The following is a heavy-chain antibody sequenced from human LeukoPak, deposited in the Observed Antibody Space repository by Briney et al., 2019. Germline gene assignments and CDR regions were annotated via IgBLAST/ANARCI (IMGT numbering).Heavy chain of an antibody. CDR3: ARFMGASGFDF. CDR1: GFTFSSYS. Sequence: GGSLRLSCAASGFTFSSYSMNWVRQAPGKGLEWVSYISSSSSTIYYAGSVKGRFTISRDNAKNSLYLQMNSLRAEDTAVYYCARFMGASGFDFWGQGTLVTVSS. CDR2: ISSSSSTI. V-gene: IGHV3-48*01. J-gene: IGHJ4*02. D-gene: IGHD1-26*01.